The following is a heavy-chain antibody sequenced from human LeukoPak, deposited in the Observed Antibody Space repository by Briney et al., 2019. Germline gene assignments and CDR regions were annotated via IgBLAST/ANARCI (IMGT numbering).Heavy chain of an antibody. D-gene: IGHD2-21*02. CDR3: AKVAHGGDRFDS. V-gene: IGHV3-48*03. CDR1: GFTFSSYE. CDR2: ISSSGSTI. Sequence: GGSLRLSYAASGFTFSSYEMNWVRQAPGKGLEWVSYISSSGSTIYYADSVKGRFTISRDNAKNSLYLQMNSLRAEDTALYYCAKVAHGGDRFDSWGQGTLVTVSS. J-gene: IGHJ5*01.